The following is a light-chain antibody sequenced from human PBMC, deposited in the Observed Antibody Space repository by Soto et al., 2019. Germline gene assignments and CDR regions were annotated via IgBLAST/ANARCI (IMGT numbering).Light chain of an antibody. CDR1: SSDVGGYNY. V-gene: IGLV2-14*01. Sequence: QSALTQPASVSGSPGQSITISCTGTSSDVGGYNYVSWYQQHPGKAPKLMIYEVSNRPSGVSFRFSGSNSGSTASLTISGLQAEDEADYYCSSYTSSTSYVFGTGTKLTVL. CDR2: EVS. CDR3: SSYTSSTSYV. J-gene: IGLJ1*01.